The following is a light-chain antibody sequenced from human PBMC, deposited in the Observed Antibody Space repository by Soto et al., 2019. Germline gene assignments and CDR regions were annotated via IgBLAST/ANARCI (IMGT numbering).Light chain of an antibody. CDR3: QQYGSSGT. CDR1: QSVSSN. V-gene: IGKV3-15*01. J-gene: IGKJ1*01. CDR2: GAS. Sequence: EIVMPQYPATLSVSPGERATLSCRASQSVSSNLAWYQQKPGQAPRLLIYGASTRATGIPARFSGSGSGTEFTLTISRLEPDDFAVYYCQQYGSSGTFGQGAKVAIK.